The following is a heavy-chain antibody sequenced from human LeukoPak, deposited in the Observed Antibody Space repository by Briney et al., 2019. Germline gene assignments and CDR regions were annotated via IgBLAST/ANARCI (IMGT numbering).Heavy chain of an antibody. Sequence: PSETLSLTCTVSGGSISSYYWSWIRQPPGKGLEWIGYIYYSGSTNYNPSLKSRVTISVDTSKNQFSLKLSSVTAADTAVYYCARGTYYYDSSGYHFDYWGQGTLVTVSS. V-gene: IGHV4-59*08. CDR2: IYYSGST. D-gene: IGHD3-22*01. CDR1: GGSISSYY. J-gene: IGHJ4*02. CDR3: ARGTYYYDSSGYHFDY.